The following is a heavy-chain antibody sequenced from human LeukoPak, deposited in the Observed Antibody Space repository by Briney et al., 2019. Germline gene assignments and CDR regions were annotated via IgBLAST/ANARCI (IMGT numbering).Heavy chain of an antibody. Sequence: ASVKVSCKASGGTFSSCAISWVRQAPGQGLEWMGGIIPIFGTANYAQKFQGRVTITTDESTSTAYMELSSLRSEDTAVYYCARVSCSGGSCDYYYYMDVWGEGTTVTVSS. CDR3: ARVSCSGGSCDYYYYMDV. J-gene: IGHJ6*03. V-gene: IGHV1-69*05. CDR2: IIPIFGTA. CDR1: GGTFSSCA. D-gene: IGHD2-15*01.